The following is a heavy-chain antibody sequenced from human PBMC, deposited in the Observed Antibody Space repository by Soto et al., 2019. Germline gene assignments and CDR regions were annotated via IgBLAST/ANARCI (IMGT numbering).Heavy chain of an antibody. CDR3: ASDKITGLFDY. J-gene: IGHJ4*02. CDR2: VHYRGST. V-gene: IGHV4-39*01. CDR1: GGSISSGVFY. Sequence: SETLSLTCTVSGGSISSGVFYWGWIRQPPGKGLEWIGSVHYRGSTYYNPSLKSRVTISVDTSKNQFSLKLTSVTAADTAVYYCASDKITGLFDYRAQRTLDTVSS. D-gene: IGHD2-21*01.